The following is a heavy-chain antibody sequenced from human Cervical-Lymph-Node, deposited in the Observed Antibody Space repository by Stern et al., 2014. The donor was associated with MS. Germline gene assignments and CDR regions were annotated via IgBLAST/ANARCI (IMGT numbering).Heavy chain of an antibody. V-gene: IGHV1-8*01. CDR2: MNPSSGHT. CDR3: ARVRIAAAVTYGMDV. J-gene: IGHJ6*02. D-gene: IGHD6-13*01. Sequence: VQLVQSGAEVKKPGASVKVSCKASGYTFISDEINWVRQAPGQGLEWVGWMNPSSGHTGYAQKFQGRVSMTRDTSISTAYMELSSLTSEDTALYFCARVRIAAAVTYGMDVWGQGTTVIVSS. CDR1: GYTFISDE.